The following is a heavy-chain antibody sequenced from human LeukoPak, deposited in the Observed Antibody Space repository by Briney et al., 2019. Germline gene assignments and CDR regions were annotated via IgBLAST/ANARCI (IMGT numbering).Heavy chain of an antibody. CDR2: INPNSGGT. V-gene: IGHV1-2*02. J-gene: IGHJ3*02. Sequence: ASVKVSCKASGYTFTGYYMHWVRQAPGQGLEWMGWINPNSGGTNYAQKFQGRVTMTRGTSISTAYMELSRLRSDDTAVYYCQLGYCSSTSCSTDAFDIWGQGTMVTVSS. CDR3: QLGYCSSTSCSTDAFDI. CDR1: GYTFTGYY. D-gene: IGHD2-2*01.